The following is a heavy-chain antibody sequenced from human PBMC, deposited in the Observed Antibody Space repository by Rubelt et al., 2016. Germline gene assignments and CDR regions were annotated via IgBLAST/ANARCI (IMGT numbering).Heavy chain of an antibody. V-gene: IGHV4-34*01. CDR2: VNHNGNT. J-gene: IGHJ5*02. CDR3: ARYDGVMGQNDP. D-gene: IGHD2-8*01. CDR1: GGSFNNYY. Sequence: QVQLQQWGAGLLKPSETLSLTCAVYGGSFNNYYWFWIRQPPGKGLEWIGEVNHNGNTKYNPSLKSRLTISLDTSKSQFSLKPSSVTAADAAVYYCARYDGVMGQNDPWGQGTLVTVSS.